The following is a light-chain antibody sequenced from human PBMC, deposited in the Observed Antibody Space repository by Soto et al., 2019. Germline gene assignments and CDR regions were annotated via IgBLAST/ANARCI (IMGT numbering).Light chain of an antibody. CDR3: HRSYSSIS. Sequence: DIQMTQSPSSLFASVGDRVTITCRASQSISAYLNWYQQRPGKAPSLLIYAATRLHSGVPSRFSGSGSGTDSTLTISSLQPEDFETYYCHRSYSSISFGQGTRLEMK. V-gene: IGKV1-39*01. CDR2: AAT. CDR1: QSISAY. J-gene: IGKJ5*01.